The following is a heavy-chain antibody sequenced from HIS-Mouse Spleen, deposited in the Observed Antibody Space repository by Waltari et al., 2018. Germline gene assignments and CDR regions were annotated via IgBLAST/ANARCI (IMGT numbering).Heavy chain of an antibody. J-gene: IGHJ3*02. Sequence: EVQLVQSGGGLVKPGGSLRLSCAASGFTFSSYSMNWVRQAPGKGVEWVSSISGSSSYIYYADSVKGRFTISRDNAKTSLYLQMNSLRAEDTAVYYCARRLLTGDAFDIWGQGTMVTVSS. CDR2: ISGSSSYI. V-gene: IGHV3-21*01. CDR3: ARRLLTGDAFDI. CDR1: GFTFSSYS. D-gene: IGHD7-27*01.